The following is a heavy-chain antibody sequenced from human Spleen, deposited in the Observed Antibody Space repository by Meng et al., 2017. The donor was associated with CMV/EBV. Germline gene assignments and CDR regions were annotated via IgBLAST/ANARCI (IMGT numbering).Heavy chain of an antibody. CDR2: IYYSGST. V-gene: IGHV4-34*01. CDR3: AREELVPSRGFQH. D-gene: IGHD3-10*01. Sequence: QVQLQQWGAGLLKPSETLSLTCAVYGGSFSGYYWSWIRQPPGKGLEWIGYIYYSGSTYYNPSLKSRVTISVDTSKNQFSLKLSSVTAADTAVYYCAREELVPSRGFQHWGQGTLVTVSA. J-gene: IGHJ1*01. CDR1: GGSFSGYY.